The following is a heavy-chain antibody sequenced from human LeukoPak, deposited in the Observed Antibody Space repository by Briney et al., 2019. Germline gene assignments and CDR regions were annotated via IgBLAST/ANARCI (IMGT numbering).Heavy chain of an antibody. CDR2: INHSGST. D-gene: IGHD6-6*01. CDR3: ARIAARTPYYYYYGMDV. CDR1: GGSFSGYY. J-gene: IGHJ6*02. Sequence: SETLSLTCAVYGGSFSGYYWSWIRQPPGKGLEWIGEINHSGSTNYNPSLKSRVTISADTSKNQFSLKLSSVTAADTAVYYCARIAARTPYYYYYGMDVWGQGTTVTVSS. V-gene: IGHV4-34*01.